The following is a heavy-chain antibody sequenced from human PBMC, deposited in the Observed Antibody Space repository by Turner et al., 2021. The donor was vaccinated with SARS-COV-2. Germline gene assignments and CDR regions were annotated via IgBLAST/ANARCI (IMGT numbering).Heavy chain of an antibody. V-gene: IGHV1-69*01. CDR2: IIPIFGTT. D-gene: IGHD3-22*01. CDR1: GGTFSTYA. CDR3: ARVYSYDSSGYYYDY. Sequence: QVQLVQSGAEVKKPRSSVKVSCKASGGTFSTYAITWVRQAPGQGLEWMGGIIPIFGTTNYAQKFQGRVTITADESTSTAYMELSSLRSEDTAVYYCARVYSYDSSGYYYDYWGQGTLVTVSS. J-gene: IGHJ4*02.